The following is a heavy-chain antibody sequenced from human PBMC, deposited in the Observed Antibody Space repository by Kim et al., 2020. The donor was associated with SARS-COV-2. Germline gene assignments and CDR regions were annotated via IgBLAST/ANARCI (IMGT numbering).Heavy chain of an antibody. J-gene: IGHJ5*02. D-gene: IGHD2-8*02. CDR2: IYSGGST. CDR1: GFTVSSNY. CDR3: AREVGCTGGVCYRGQWFDP. V-gene: IGHV3-53*01. Sequence: GGSLRLSCAASGFTVSSNYMSWVRQAPGKGLEWVSVIYSGGSTYYADSVKGRFTISRDNSKNTLYLQMNSLRAEDTAVYYCAREVGCTGGVCYRGQWFDPWGQGTLVTVSS.